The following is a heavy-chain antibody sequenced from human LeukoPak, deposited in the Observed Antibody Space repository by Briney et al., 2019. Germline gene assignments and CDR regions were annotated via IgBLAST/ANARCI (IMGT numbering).Heavy chain of an antibody. D-gene: IGHD3-22*01. V-gene: IGHV4-4*02. J-gene: IGHJ4*02. Sequence: SETLSLTCAVSGGSISSSNWWSWVRQPPGKGLEWIGEIYHSGSTNYNPSLKSRVTISVDKSKNQFSLKLGSVTAADTAVYYCARDPYDSSGYYRYFDYWGQGTLVTVSS. CDR3: ARDPYDSSGYYRYFDY. CDR1: GGSISSSNW. CDR2: IYHSGST.